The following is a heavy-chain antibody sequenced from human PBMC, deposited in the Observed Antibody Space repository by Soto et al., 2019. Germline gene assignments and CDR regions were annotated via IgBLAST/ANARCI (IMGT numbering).Heavy chain of an antibody. CDR3: AREVRYSSSSDGDYYYGMDV. CDR1: GFDASVNY. Sequence: GGSLRLSCAASGFDASVNYMSWVRQAPGRGLEWVSFISDHGGTTYYADSVKGRFTISRDNSKNTLYLQMNSLRAEDTAVYYCAREVRYSSSSDGDYYYGMDVWGQGTTVTVSS. CDR2: ISDHGGTT. J-gene: IGHJ6*02. V-gene: IGHV3-66*01. D-gene: IGHD6-6*01.